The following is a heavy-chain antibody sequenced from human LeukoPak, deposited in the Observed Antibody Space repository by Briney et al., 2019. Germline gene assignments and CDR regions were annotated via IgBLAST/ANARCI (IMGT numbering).Heavy chain of an antibody. V-gene: IGHV3-66*01. J-gene: IGHJ5*02. CDR1: GFTVSSNY. CDR2: IYSGGST. CDR3: ARDRGASKWFSAYYYDSSGSGWFDP. D-gene: IGHD3-22*01. Sequence: GGSLRLSCAASGFTVSSNYMSWVRQAPGKGLEWVSVIYSGGSTYYADSVKGRFTISRDNSKNTLYLQVNSLRAEDTAVYYCARDRGASKWFSAYYYDSSGSGWFDPWGQGTLVTVSS.